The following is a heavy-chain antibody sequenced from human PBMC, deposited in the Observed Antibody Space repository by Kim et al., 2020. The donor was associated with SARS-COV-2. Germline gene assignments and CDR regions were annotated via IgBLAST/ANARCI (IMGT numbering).Heavy chain of an antibody. CDR3: ARKGGYGDYNWYFDL. D-gene: IGHD4-17*01. J-gene: IGHJ2*01. Sequence: PSLKRRITMSVDTSKNQISLKLSSVPAVDTAVYYCARKGGYGDYNWYFDLWGRGTLVTVSS. V-gene: IGHV4-28*01.